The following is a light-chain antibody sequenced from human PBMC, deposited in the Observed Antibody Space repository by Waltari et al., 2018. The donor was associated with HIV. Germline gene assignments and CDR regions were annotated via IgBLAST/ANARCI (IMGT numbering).Light chain of an antibody. CDR1: QSITTK. CDR3: QQYNNWPPWT. Sequence: EIVMTQSPATLPVSPGERVTLSCRASQSITTKLAWYQQTPGQAPRLLIYGASTRAPGIPDRFSGSGSGTEFTLTISSLQSEDFAIYYCQQYNNWPPWTFGQGTKVEI. V-gene: IGKV3-15*01. CDR2: GAS. J-gene: IGKJ1*01.